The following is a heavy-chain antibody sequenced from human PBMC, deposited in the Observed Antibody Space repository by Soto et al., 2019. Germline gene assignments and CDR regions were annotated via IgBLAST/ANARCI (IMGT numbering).Heavy chain of an antibody. CDR3: ARRAETNGWNGFGADKYYFDF. J-gene: IGHJ4*02. Sequence: ASVKVSCKASGYTFTSYDIYWVRQATGQGLEWMGWMNPNIGNSAYAQKFQGRVTVTSDTSINTVHMELNSLRSEDTAVYYCARRAETNGWNGFGADKYYFDFWGQGTLVTVSS. CDR1: GYTFTSYD. CDR2: MNPNIGNS. D-gene: IGHD1-1*01. V-gene: IGHV1-8*01.